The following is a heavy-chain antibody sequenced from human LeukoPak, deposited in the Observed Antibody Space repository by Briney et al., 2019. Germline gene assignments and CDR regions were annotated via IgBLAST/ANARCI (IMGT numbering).Heavy chain of an antibody. Sequence: PGGSLRLSCAASGFTFSSYGMHWVRQAPGKGLEWVAVISYDGSNKYYADSVKGRFTISRDNSKNTLYLQMNSLRAEDTAVYYCAKDPKSSSGWPNPSDYWGQGTLVTVSS. CDR3: AKDPKSSSGWPNPSDY. CDR2: ISYDGSNK. CDR1: GFTFSSYG. D-gene: IGHD6-19*01. V-gene: IGHV3-30*18. J-gene: IGHJ4*02.